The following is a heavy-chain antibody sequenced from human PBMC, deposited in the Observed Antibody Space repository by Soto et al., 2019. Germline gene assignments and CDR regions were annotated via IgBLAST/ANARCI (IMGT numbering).Heavy chain of an antibody. CDR1: GFTFSDHW. CDR2: IKGDGSYT. J-gene: IGHJ3*02. CDR3: ARLGSTNTFDI. D-gene: IGHD2-2*01. Sequence: LRLSCAASGFTFSDHWMHWVRQAAGKGLVWVSRIKGDGSYTNYADSVKGRFTIIRDNAKNTLYLQMNSLRAEDTAVYYCARLGSTNTFDIWGLGTKVTVSS. V-gene: IGHV3-74*01.